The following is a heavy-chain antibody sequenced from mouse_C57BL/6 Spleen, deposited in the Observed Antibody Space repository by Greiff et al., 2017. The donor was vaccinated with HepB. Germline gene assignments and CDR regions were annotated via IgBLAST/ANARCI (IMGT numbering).Heavy chain of an antibody. CDR2: IYPGDGDT. CDR3: ARRGYGKYAMDY. Sequence: VQLKESGPELVKPGASVKISCKASGYAFSSSWMNWVKQRPGKGLEWIGRIYPGDGDTNYNGKFKGKATLTADKSSSTAYMQLSSLTSEDSAVYFCARRGYGKYAMDYWGQGTSVTVSS. D-gene: IGHD2-1*01. J-gene: IGHJ4*01. CDR1: GYAFSSSW. V-gene: IGHV1-82*01.